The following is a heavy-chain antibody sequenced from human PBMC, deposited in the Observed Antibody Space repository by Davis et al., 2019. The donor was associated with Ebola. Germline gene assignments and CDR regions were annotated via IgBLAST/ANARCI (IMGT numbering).Heavy chain of an antibody. J-gene: IGHJ4*02. Sequence: PGGSLRLSCAASGFTFSESWMAWVRQAPGKGLEWVSSISSSSSYIYYADSVKGRFTISRDNAKNSLYLQMNSLRAEDTAVYYCAGDYDGHFSPGYWGQGTLVTVSS. CDR3: AGDYDGHFSPGY. V-gene: IGHV3-21*01. CDR1: GFTFSESW. D-gene: IGHD3-22*01. CDR2: ISSSSSYI.